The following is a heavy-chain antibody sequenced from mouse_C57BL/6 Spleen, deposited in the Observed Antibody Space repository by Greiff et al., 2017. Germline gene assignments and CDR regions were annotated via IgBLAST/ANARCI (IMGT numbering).Heavy chain of an antibody. CDR1: GYTFTSYW. D-gene: IGHD1-1*01. V-gene: IGHV1-52*01. J-gene: IGHJ2*01. CDR2: IDPSDSET. Sequence: QVQLQQPGAELVRPGSSVKLSCKASGYTFTSYWMHWVKQRPIQGLEWIGNIDPSDSETHYNQKFKDKATLTVDKSSSTAYMQLSSLTSEDSAVYYCARGDYYGSSLGFDYGGQGTTLTVSS. CDR3: ARGDYYGSSLGFDY.